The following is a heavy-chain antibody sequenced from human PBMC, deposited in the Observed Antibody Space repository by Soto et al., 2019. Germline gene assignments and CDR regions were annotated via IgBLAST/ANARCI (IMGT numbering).Heavy chain of an antibody. D-gene: IGHD3-22*01. Sequence: QVQLVQSGAEVKKPGSSVKVSCKASGGTFSSYAISWVRQAPGQGLEWMGGIIPIFGTANYAQKFQGRVTMTADESTRTAYMELSSMISKDTAVYYCARVASVVINTGYYYYGMGVWGQGTTVTVSS. CDR3: ARVASVVINTGYYYYGMGV. V-gene: IGHV1-69*01. J-gene: IGHJ6*02. CDR1: GGTFSSYA. CDR2: IIPIFGTA.